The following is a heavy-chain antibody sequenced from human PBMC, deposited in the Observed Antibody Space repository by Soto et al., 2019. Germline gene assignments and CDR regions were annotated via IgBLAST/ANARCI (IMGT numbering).Heavy chain of an antibody. Sequence: QITLKESGPTLVKPTQTLTLTCTFAGFSLSTSGVGVGWIRQPPGKALEWLALIYWDDDKLYSPSLKSRLTITKDDTKHQVVITITCMDPVDTASYYCAPFDGADGDYDFDYWCQGTLVTVSS. CDR2: IYWDDDK. D-gene: IGHD4-17*01. V-gene: IGHV2-5*02. J-gene: IGHJ4*02. CDR3: APFDGADGDYDFDY. CDR1: GFSLSTSGVG.